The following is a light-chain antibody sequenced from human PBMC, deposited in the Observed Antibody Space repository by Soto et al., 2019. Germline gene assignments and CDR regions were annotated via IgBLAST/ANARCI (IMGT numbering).Light chain of an antibody. CDR1: SSDVGGYNY. CDR3: SSYTSISTVV. J-gene: IGLJ2*01. CDR2: NVS. Sequence: QSALTQPASVSGSPGQSITISCIGTSSDVGGYNYVSWYQQHPDKAPKLVIYNVSNRPSGVSDRFSGSKSGNTASLIISGLQAEDEADYYCSSYTSISTVVFGGGTNLTVL. V-gene: IGLV2-14*01.